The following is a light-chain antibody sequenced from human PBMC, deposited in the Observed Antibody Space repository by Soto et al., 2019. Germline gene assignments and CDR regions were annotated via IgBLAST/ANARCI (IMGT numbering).Light chain of an antibody. V-gene: IGLV2-8*01. Sequence: QSALTQPPSASGSPGQSVTISCTGTSSDVGGYSYVSWYQQRPGKAPKLIIYEVSKRPSGVPDRVFGSKSGNTASLTVSGLQTEDEADYYCSSFAGTNSFVFGTGTKVTVL. J-gene: IGLJ1*01. CDR1: SSDVGGYSY. CDR2: EVS. CDR3: SSFAGTNSFV.